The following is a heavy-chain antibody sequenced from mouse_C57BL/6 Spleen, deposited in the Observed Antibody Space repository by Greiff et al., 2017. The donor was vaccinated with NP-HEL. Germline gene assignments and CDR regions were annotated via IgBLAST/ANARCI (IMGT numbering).Heavy chain of an antibody. D-gene: IGHD1-1*01. CDR3: ARWDYYGSSYDC. CDR1: GFTFSDYG. CDR2: ISSGSSTI. V-gene: IGHV5-17*01. J-gene: IGHJ2*01. Sequence: EVKLVESGGGLVKPGGSLKLSCAASGFTFSDYGMHWVRQAPEKGLEWVAYISSGSSTIYYADTVKGRFTISRDNAKHTLFLQMTSLRSEDTAVYYCARWDYYGSSYDCWGKGATLAVSS.